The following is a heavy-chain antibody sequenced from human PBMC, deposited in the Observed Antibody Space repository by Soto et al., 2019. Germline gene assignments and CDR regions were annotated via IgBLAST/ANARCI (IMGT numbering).Heavy chain of an antibody. CDR2: IIPIFGTA. V-gene: IGHV1-69*01. CDR3: ARGYIAARLNYFDY. CDR1: GGTFSSYA. D-gene: IGHD6-6*01. J-gene: IGHJ4*02. Sequence: QVQLVQSGAEVKKPGSSVKVSCKASGGTFSSYAISWVRQAPGQGLEWMGGIIPIFGTANYAQKFQGRVTITADESTSTAYMELSSLRSEDTAVYYCARGYIAARLNYFDYWGKGTLVTVSS.